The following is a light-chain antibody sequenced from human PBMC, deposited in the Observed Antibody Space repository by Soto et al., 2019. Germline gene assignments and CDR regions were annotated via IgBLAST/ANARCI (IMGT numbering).Light chain of an antibody. V-gene: IGKV3-15*01. CDR1: QSVSSN. CDR3: QQYNNWPLT. J-gene: IGKJ4*01. Sequence: EIVMTQSPATLSVSPGERATLSCRASQSVSSNLAWYQQKPGQAPSLLIYGASSRATGIPARFSGSGSGTEFTLTIRSLQHEDFAVYYCQQYNNWPLTFGGGTKVDIK. CDR2: GAS.